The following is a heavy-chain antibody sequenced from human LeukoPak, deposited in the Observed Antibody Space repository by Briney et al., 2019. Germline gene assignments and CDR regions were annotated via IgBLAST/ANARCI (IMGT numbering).Heavy chain of an antibody. CDR3: ARVARCTSCFDVDY. CDR1: GGSLSGYY. V-gene: IGHV4-34*01. D-gene: IGHD2-2*01. Sequence: PSETLSLTCAVYGGSLSGYYWSWIRQPPGKGLEWIGEINHSGSTNYNPSLKSRVTISVDTSKNQFSLTLSSVTAADTAVYYCARVARCTSCFDVDYWGQGTLVTVSS. CDR2: INHSGST. J-gene: IGHJ4*02.